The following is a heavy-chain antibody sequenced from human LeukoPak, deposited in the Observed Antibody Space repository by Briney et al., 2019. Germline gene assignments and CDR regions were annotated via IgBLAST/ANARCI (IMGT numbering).Heavy chain of an antibody. J-gene: IGHJ4*02. D-gene: IGHD6-25*01. Sequence: PGGSLRLSCAASGCTFSSCWMAWFRQAPGKGLEWVAHIKQDGSLEYYVDSVKGRFTISRDNAKNSLYLQMNSLRAEDTVVYYCATSSGSSYWGQGTLVTVSS. CDR1: GCTFSSCW. CDR3: ATSSGSSY. V-gene: IGHV3-7*01. CDR2: IKQDGSLE.